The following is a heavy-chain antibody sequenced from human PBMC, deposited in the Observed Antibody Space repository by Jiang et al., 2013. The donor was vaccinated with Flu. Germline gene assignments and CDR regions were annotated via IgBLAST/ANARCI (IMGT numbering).Heavy chain of an antibody. CDR3: AHSSFSGGRVFDS. V-gene: IGHV2-5*02. CDR2: IYWDDDK. CDR1: TGGVI. J-gene: IGHJ4*02. Sequence: TGGVIVSLIRQPPGKALEWLALIYWDDDKRYSPSLNNRLTLYRDTSKNQVVFTMANMDPVDTATYYCAHSSFSGGRVFDSWGLGTRVTVSS. D-gene: IGHD3-3*01.